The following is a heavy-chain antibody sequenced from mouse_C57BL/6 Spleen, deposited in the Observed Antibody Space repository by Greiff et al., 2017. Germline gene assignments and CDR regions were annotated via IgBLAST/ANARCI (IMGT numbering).Heavy chain of an antibody. D-gene: IGHD2-5*01. Sequence: QVQLQQPGTELVKPGASVMLSCKASGYTFTSYWMHGVKQRPGQGLEWIGNINTSNGCTNYTEKFKSKATLTVDKSSSTAYMQLSILTSEDSAFYYCARPYSNYVGWFAYWGQGTLVTVSA. CDR2: INTSNGCT. J-gene: IGHJ3*01. CDR1: GYTFTSYW. V-gene: IGHV1-53*01. CDR3: ARPYSNYVGWFAY.